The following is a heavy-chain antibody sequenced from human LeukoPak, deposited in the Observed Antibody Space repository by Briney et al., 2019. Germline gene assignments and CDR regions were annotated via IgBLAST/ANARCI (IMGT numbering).Heavy chain of an antibody. CDR2: INQDGSET. Sequence: GGSLRLSCAVSGFTPISYWMTWVRQAPGKGLEWVANINQDGSETFYVDSVKGRFSISRDNAKNSLYLQMNSLRAEDTAVYYCARVPGRGDGGYYYYYMDVWGKGTTVTVSS. J-gene: IGHJ6*03. CDR3: ARVPGRGDGGYYYYYMDV. CDR1: GFTPISYW. V-gene: IGHV3-7*01. D-gene: IGHD6-13*01.